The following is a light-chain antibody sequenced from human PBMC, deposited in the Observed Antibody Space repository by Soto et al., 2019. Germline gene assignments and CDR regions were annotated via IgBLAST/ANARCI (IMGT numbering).Light chain of an antibody. CDR1: QSVSSSY. J-gene: IGKJ1*01. CDR3: QRPHAYSAWT. CDR2: GAS. Sequence: EIALTPSPGTLSLSPGDRATLSCRASQSVSSSYVAWYRQKPGQAPRLLIYGASSRATGIPDRFSGSGAGKEFASTISSQQPDDCATPYYQRPHAYSAWTIGQGTKVDIK. V-gene: IGKV3-20*01.